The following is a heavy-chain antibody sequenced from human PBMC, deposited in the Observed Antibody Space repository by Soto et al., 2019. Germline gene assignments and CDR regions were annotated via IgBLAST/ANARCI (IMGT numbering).Heavy chain of an antibody. CDR1: GFTFSTYS. Sequence: GGSLRLSCTASGFTFSTYSMNWVRQAPGKGLEWVSSISSGSSYIYYADSLKGRFTISRDDAKNSLYLQMDSLRAEDTAVYYCARGEVNYYDSRGYTPFDSWGQGTLVTVSS. V-gene: IGHV3-21*01. CDR3: ARGEVNYYDSRGYTPFDS. CDR2: ISSGSSYI. D-gene: IGHD3-22*01. J-gene: IGHJ4*02.